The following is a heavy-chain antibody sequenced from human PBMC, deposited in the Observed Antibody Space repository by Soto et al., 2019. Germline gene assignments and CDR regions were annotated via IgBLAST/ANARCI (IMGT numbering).Heavy chain of an antibody. J-gene: IGHJ4*02. CDR1: GFNFSSYG. CDR3: ARDQTDSGGYSDS. D-gene: IGHD3-22*01. V-gene: IGHV3-33*01. CDR2: IWNDGSNE. Sequence: PGGSLRLSCEASGFNFSSYGIHWVRQAPGKGLEWVAIIWNDGSNEYYADSVKGRFTISRDNSKNTVYLQVSELRAEDTAVYFCARDQTDSGGYSDSWGQGTLVTVSS.